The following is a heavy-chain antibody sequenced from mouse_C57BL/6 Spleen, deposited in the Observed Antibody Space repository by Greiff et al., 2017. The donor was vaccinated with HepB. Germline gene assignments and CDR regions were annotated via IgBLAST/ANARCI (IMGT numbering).Heavy chain of an antibody. CDR3: ARWGTTGVGYFDY. Sequence: VQLQQSGPELVKPGASVKISCKASGYSFTGYYMNWVKQSPEKSLEWIGEINPSTGGTTYNQKFKAKATLTVDKSSSTAYMQLKSLTSEDSAVYYCARWGTTGVGYFDYWGQGTTLTVSS. CDR1: GYSFTGYY. CDR2: INPSTGGT. D-gene: IGHD1-1*01. V-gene: IGHV1-42*01. J-gene: IGHJ2*01.